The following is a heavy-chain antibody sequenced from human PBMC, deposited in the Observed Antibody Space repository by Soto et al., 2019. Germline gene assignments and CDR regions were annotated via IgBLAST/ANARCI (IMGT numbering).Heavy chain of an antibody. CDR3: ARDILRYYYDSSGSGYFDY. V-gene: IGHV4-34*01. Sequence: SETLSLTCAVYGGSFSGYYWTWIRQPPGTGLEWIGEINHSGSTNYNPSLKSRVTISVDTSKNQFSLKLSSVTAADTAVYYCARDILRYYYDSSGSGYFDYWGQGTLVTVSS. CDR1: GGSFSGYY. J-gene: IGHJ4*02. CDR2: INHSGST. D-gene: IGHD3-22*01.